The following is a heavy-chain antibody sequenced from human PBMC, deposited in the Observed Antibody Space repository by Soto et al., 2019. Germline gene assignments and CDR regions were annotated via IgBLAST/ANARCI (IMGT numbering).Heavy chain of an antibody. J-gene: IGHJ5*02. V-gene: IGHV1-2*02. CDR3: SRDPASIPTRYGDYNINLFEP. Sequence: VSVKVSCQVSGYTFTGSYMHWLRQSPEQGLEWMGWINPNSGGTNYAQKSQGRVTMTRDTSISTAYMELSRPRSDDTAVYYCSRDPASIPTRYGDYNINLFEPWGQGTLVTVST. CDR2: INPNSGGT. CDR1: GYTFTGSY. D-gene: IGHD4-17*01.